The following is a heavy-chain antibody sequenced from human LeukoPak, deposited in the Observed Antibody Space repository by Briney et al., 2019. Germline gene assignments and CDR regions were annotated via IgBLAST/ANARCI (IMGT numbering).Heavy chain of an antibody. D-gene: IGHD3-22*01. CDR2: IWYDGSNK. CDR3: ARVYRPMIVVVPLGD. V-gene: IGHV3-33*01. CDR1: GFTFSSYG. J-gene: IGHJ4*02. Sequence: GGSLRLSCAASGFTFSSYGMHWVRQAPGKGLEWVAVIWYDGSNKYYADSVKGRFTISRDNSKNTLYLQMNSLRAEDTAVYYCARVYRPMIVVVPLGDWGQGTLVTVSS.